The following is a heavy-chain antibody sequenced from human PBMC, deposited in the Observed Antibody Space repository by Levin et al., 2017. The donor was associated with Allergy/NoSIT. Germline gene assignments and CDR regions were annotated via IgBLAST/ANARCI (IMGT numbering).Heavy chain of an antibody. CDR2: INHSGST. V-gene: IGHV4-34*01. CDR1: GGSFSGSY. J-gene: IGHJ4*02. D-gene: IGHD2-15*01. Sequence: SQTLSLTCAVYGGSFSGSYWSWIRQPPGKGLEWIGEINHSGSTNYNPSLKSRVTISVDTSKNQFSLKLSSVTAADTAVYYCARGLCSGGSCSLYYWGQGTLVTVSS. CDR3: ARGLCSGGSCSLYY.